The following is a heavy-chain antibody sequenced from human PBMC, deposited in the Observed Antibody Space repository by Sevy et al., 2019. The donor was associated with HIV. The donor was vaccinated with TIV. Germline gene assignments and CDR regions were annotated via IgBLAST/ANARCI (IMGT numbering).Heavy chain of an antibody. CDR1: AITIRDYW. V-gene: IGHV3-7*02. D-gene: IGHD2-15*01. CDR2: INPAGTRI. CDR3: VRAIPLAASY. Sequence: GGSLRLSCEASAITIRDYWMSWVRQAPGKGLEWVANINPAGTRIYYADSVKGRFTISRDHAKTSVFLQMSSLRAEDTAVYYCVRAIPLAASYWGQGTLVTVSS. J-gene: IGHJ4*02.